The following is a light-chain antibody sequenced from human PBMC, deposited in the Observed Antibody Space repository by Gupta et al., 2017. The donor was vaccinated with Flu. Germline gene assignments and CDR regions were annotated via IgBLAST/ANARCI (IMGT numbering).Light chain of an antibody. CDR3: QQGSFSPPT. CDR1: QPLESNK. CDR2: SAS. J-gene: IGKJ2*01. Sequence: GTLSLSPGDRATVSCRASQPLESNKVSWYRDRAGQAVSPLVLSASSRSAGIPDRFSGSGSGTDFTLTIRRLEPEDFAVYYCQQGSFSPPTFGQGTRLEIK. V-gene: IGKV3-20*01.